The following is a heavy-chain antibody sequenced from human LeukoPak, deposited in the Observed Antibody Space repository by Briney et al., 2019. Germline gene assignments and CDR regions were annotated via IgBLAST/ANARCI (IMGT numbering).Heavy chain of an antibody. J-gene: IGHJ4*02. D-gene: IGHD1-26*01. CDR2: IGVAANT. CDR3: ARQNTPHGNFDY. Sequence: GGSLRLSCAASGFTFSNYDMHWVRQATGEGLEWVSAIGVAANTFYSGSVKGRFTISRENAKNSLYLLMTSLRAEDTAMYYCARQNTPHGNFDYWGQGTLVTVSS. V-gene: IGHV3-13*01. CDR1: GFTFSNYD.